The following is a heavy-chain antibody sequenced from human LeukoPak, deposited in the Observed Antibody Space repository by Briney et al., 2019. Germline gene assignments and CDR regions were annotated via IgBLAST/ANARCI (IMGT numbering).Heavy chain of an antibody. CDR1: GFTVSSNY. V-gene: IGHV3-53*01. J-gene: IGHJ4*02. CDR2: IYSGGST. Sequence: GGSLRLSCAASGFTVSSNYMSWVRQAPGKGLEWVSVIYSGGSTYYADSVKGRFTISRDNSKNTLYLQMNSLRAEDTAVYYCARGMGDGYKYPNYWGQGTLVTVSS. CDR3: ARGMGDGYKYPNY. D-gene: IGHD5-24*01.